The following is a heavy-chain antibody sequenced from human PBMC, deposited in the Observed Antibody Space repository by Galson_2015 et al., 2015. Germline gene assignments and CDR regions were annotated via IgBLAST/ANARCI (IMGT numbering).Heavy chain of an antibody. CDR3: ARDRGASGYRYGYYYHYGMDV. CDR2: IKQDGSEK. J-gene: IGHJ6*02. Sequence: SLRLSCAASGFTFSSYWMSWVRQAPGKGLEWVANIKQDGSEKYYVDSVKGRFTISRDNAKNSPYLQMNSLRAEDTAVYYCARDRGASGYRYGYYYHYGMDVRGQGTTVTVSS. CDR1: GFTFSSYW. V-gene: IGHV3-7*03. D-gene: IGHD5-18*01.